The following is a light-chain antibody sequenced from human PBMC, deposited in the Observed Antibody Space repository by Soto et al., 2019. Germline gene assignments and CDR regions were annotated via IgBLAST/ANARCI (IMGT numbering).Light chain of an antibody. J-gene: IGKJ4*01. Sequence: EIVMTQSPVTLSLSPGERATLSCRASQSVSSNLAWYQQKPGQALRLLIYGASTRATGIPDRFSGSGSGTDFTLTISSLQSEDFAIYYCQQYNNWPPLTFGGGTKVEI. CDR1: QSVSSN. CDR3: QQYNNWPPLT. V-gene: IGKV3-15*01. CDR2: GAS.